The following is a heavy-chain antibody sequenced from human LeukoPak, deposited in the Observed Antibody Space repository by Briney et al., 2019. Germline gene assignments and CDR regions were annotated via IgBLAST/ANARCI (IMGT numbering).Heavy chain of an antibody. Sequence: NLSETLSLTCTVSGGSISSYYWSWIRQPPGKGLEWIGYIYYSGSTNYNPSLKSRVTISVDTSKNQFSLKLSSVTAADTAVYYCARNSAYCSSTSCWDWFDPWGQGTLVTVSS. V-gene: IGHV4-59*01. J-gene: IGHJ5*02. D-gene: IGHD2-2*01. CDR1: GGSISSYY. CDR2: IYYSGST. CDR3: ARNSAYCSSTSCWDWFDP.